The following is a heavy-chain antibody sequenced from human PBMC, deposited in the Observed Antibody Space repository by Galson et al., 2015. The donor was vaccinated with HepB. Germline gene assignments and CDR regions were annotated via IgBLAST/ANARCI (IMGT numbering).Heavy chain of an antibody. CDR3: ARAWEQDYDSSGYPHWDYYFDY. CDR2: INAGNGNT. Sequence: SVKVSCKASGYTFTSYAMHWVRQAPGQRLEWMGWINAGNGNTKYSQKFQGRVTITRDTSASTAYMELSSLRSEDTAVYYCARAWEQDYDSSGYPHWDYYFDYWGQGTLVTVSS. D-gene: IGHD3-22*01. V-gene: IGHV1-3*01. J-gene: IGHJ4*02. CDR1: GYTFTSYA.